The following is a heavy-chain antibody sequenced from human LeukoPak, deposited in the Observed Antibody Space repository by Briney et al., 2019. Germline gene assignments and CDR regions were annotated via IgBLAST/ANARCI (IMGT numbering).Heavy chain of an antibody. J-gene: IGHJ4*02. Sequence: GGSLRLSCAASGFTFSSYWMHWVRQAPGKGLVWVSRINSDGSSTSYADPVKGRFTISRDNAKNTLYLQMNSLRAEDTAVYYCARGRIAAAGILGYWGQGTLVTVSS. CDR2: INSDGSST. V-gene: IGHV3-74*01. CDR3: ARGRIAAAGILGY. CDR1: GFTFSSYW. D-gene: IGHD6-13*01.